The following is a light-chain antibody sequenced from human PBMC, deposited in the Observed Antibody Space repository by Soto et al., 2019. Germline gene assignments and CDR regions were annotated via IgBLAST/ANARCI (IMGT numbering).Light chain of an antibody. V-gene: IGKV3-20*01. CDR3: QQYGSSPRLT. CDR2: GAS. CDR1: QSVSSSY. J-gene: IGKJ1*01. Sequence: EIVLTSAPATLLLYTGERATLSCRASQSVSSSYLAWYQQKPGQAPRLLIYGASSRATGIPDRFSGSGSGTDFTLTISRLEPEDFAVYYCQQYGSSPRLTFGQGTKVDI.